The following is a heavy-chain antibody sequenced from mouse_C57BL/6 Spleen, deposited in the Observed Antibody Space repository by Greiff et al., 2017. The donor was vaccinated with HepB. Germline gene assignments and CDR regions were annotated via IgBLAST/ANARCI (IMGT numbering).Heavy chain of an antibody. D-gene: IGHD4-1*01. Sequence: QVQLQQPGAELVMPGASVKLSCKASGYTFTSYWMHWVKQRPGQGLEWIGEIDPSDSYTNYNQKFKGKSTLTVDKSSSTAYMQLSSLTSEDSAVYYCARGEAGTPYYFDYWGQGTTLTVSS. CDR2: IDPSDSYT. J-gene: IGHJ2*01. CDR1: GYTFTSYW. CDR3: ARGEAGTPYYFDY. V-gene: IGHV1-69*01.